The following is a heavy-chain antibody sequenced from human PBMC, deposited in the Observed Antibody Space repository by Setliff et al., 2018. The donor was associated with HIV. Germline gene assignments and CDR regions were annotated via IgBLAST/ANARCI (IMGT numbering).Heavy chain of an antibody. Sequence: ASETLSLTCTVSGDSVSSRSFYWSWVRQAPGKGLEWVSVIYSGGTTYFADSVKGRFTISRDNSKNTLYLQMNSLRADDTAVYYCARDTRFEPEDGYAFDIWGQGTMVTVSS. CDR3: ARDTRFEPEDGYAFDI. V-gene: IGHV3-53*01. CDR1: GDSVSSRSFY. J-gene: IGHJ3*02. CDR2: IYSGGTT. D-gene: IGHD1-1*01.